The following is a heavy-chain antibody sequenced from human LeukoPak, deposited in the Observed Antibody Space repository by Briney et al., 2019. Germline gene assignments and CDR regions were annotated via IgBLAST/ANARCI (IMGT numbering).Heavy chain of an antibody. Sequence: GGSLRLSCAGSGYTVSSNYMSWVRQAPGKGLEWVAVITYDGSNKYYADSVKGRFTISRDNSKNTLYLQMNSLRAEDTAVYYCAKESPYYDILTGYFDYWGQGTLVTVYS. CDR1: GYTVSSNY. J-gene: IGHJ4*02. D-gene: IGHD3-9*01. V-gene: IGHV3-30*18. CDR2: ITYDGSNK. CDR3: AKESPYYDILTGYFDY.